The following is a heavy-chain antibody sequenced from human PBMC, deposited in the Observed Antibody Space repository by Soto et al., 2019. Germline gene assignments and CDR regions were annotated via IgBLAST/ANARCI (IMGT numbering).Heavy chain of an antibody. D-gene: IGHD2-15*01. V-gene: IGHV3-74*01. J-gene: IGHJ4*02. CDR1: GFTFTSHW. CDR2: IKSDGSGT. Sequence: EVQLVESGGGLVQPGGSLRLSCAASGFTFTSHWMHWVRQAPGKGLVWVSRIKSDGSGTIYADSVKGRFTISRDNAKNALYLQMNSLRADDTAVYYCAREGTRTGWPFDSWGQGTLVTVSS. CDR3: AREGTRTGWPFDS.